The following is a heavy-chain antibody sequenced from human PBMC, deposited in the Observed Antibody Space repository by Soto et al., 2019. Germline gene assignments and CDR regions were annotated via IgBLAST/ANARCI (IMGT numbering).Heavy chain of an antibody. CDR3: ARGLMTFYYYMDV. CDR2: INAGNGHT. V-gene: IGHV1-3*01. J-gene: IGHJ6*03. CDR1: GYTFNGYS. D-gene: IGHD2-21*02. Sequence: ASVKVSCKASGYTFNGYSIHWVRQVPGQRLEWMGWINAGNGHTKYSQKFQGRVTITRDTSASTSYMELSSLRSEDTAVYYCARGLMTFYYYMDVWGKGTTVTVSS.